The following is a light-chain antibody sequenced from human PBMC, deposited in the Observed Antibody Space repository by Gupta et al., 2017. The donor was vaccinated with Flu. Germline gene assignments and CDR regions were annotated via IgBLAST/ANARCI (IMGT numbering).Light chain of an antibody. CDR2: DAS. Sequence: EIVLTQSPATLSLSPGERATLSCRASQSVSSYLAWYQQKPGQAPRLLIYDASNSSTGIPARFTATGSLTDFTLTISSLEPQDIAVYYSQQRSNGPPTFGAGTKVEIK. J-gene: IGKJ4*01. CDR3: QQRSNGPPT. V-gene: IGKV3-11*01. CDR1: QSVSSY.